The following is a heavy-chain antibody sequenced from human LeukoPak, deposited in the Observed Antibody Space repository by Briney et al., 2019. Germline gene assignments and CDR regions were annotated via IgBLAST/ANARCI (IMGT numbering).Heavy chain of an antibody. CDR1: GGSISSSSYY. J-gene: IGHJ4*02. D-gene: IGHD2-15*01. Sequence: SETLSLTCTVSGGSISSSSYYWGWIRQPPGKGLEWIGSIYYSGSTYYNPSLKSRVTISVDTSKNQFSLKLSSVTAADTAVYYCARFCSGGSCYPSWGQGTLVTVSS. V-gene: IGHV4-39*01. CDR2: IYYSGST. CDR3: ARFCSGGSCYPS.